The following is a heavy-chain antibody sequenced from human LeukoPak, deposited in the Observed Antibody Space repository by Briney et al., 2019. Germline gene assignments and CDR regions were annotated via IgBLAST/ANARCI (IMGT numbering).Heavy chain of an antibody. D-gene: IGHD2-8*01. CDR1: GFTFSSYA. CDR2: ISGSGGST. J-gene: IGHJ4*02. CDR3: AKVGGYCTNGVCPDDY. V-gene: IGHV3-23*01. Sequence: GGSLRLSCAASGFTFSSYAMSWVRQAPGKGLEWVSAISGSGGSTYYADSVKGRFTISRDNSKNTLYLQMNSLRAEDTAVYYCAKVGGYCTNGVCPDDYWGQGTLVTVSS.